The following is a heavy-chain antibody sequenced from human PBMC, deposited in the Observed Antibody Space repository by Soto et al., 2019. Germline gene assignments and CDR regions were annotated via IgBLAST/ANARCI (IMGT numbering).Heavy chain of an antibody. CDR1: GGSISSYY. Sequence: QVQLQESGPGLVKPSETLSLTCTVSGGSISSYYWSWIRQPPGKGLEWIGFIYYSGSTNYNPSLKSXXTXPXXPAKNQFSLKVGSVTAADTAVDYCARGTSAREFDYWGQGTLVTVSS. D-gene: IGHD1-1*01. CDR2: IYYSGST. CDR3: ARGTSAREFDY. J-gene: IGHJ4*02. V-gene: IGHV4-59*08.